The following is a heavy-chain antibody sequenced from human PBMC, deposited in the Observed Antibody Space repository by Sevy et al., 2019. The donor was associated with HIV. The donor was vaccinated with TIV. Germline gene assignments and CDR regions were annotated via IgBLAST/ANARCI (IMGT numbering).Heavy chain of an antibody. CDR3: ARAQQVTMLVVIGGLYFDF. J-gene: IGHJ4*02. Sequence: GGSLRLSCATSGFSFRSYVINWVRQAPGKGLEWVANIKQDMSEKYYADSVKGRFTISRDNARNSLYLQMESLRAEDTAVYYCARAQQVTMLVVIGGLYFDFWGQGTLVTVSS. CDR1: GFSFRSYV. V-gene: IGHV3-7*01. D-gene: IGHD3-22*01. CDR2: IKQDMSEK.